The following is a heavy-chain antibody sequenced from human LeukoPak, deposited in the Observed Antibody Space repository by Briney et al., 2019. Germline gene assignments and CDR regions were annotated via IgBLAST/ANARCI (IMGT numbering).Heavy chain of an antibody. CDR3: ARDLRVTMIVESSFDY. CDR2: VFRTGRT. Sequence: SETLSLTCIVSGGSTNTGGFFWTWVRQPPGKGLEWIGYVFRTGRTSYNPSLESRVTISIDRSNNQFSLRLTSVTAADSAMYYCARDLRVTMIVESSFDYWGQGTLVTVSS. V-gene: IGHV4-30-2*01. CDR1: GGSTNTGGFF. D-gene: IGHD3-22*01. J-gene: IGHJ4*02.